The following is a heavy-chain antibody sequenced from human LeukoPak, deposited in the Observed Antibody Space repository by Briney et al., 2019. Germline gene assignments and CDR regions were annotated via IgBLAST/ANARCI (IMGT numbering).Heavy chain of an antibody. CDR2: INWNGGST. CDR3: ARETARYYYDSSGYPDY. CDR1: GFTFDDYG. V-gene: IGHV3-20*04. Sequence: GGSLRLSCAASGFTFDDYGMSWVRQAPGKGLEWVSGINWNGGSTGYADSVKGRFTISRDNAKNSLYLQMNSLRAEATALYYCARETARYYYDSSGYPDYWGQGTLVTVSS. D-gene: IGHD3-22*01. J-gene: IGHJ4*02.